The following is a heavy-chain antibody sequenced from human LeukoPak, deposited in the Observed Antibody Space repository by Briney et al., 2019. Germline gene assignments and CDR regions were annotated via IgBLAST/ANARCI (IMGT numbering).Heavy chain of an antibody. Sequence: PSETLSLTCTVSGGSISSGGYYWSWIRRHPGKGLEWIGYIYYSGSTYYNPSLKSRVTISVDTSKNQFSLKLSSVTAADTAVYYCASRGSGSVVYYGMDVWGQGTTVTVSS. CDR2: IYYSGST. D-gene: IGHD4-23*01. V-gene: IGHV4-31*03. CDR3: ASRGSGSVVYYGMDV. J-gene: IGHJ6*02. CDR1: GGSISSGGYY.